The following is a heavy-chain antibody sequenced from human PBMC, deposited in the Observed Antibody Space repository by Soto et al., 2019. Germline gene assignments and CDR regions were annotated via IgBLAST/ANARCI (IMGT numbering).Heavy chain of an antibody. D-gene: IGHD6-6*01. Sequence: GGSLRLSCVASGFAFEVYWMHWVRQVPGKGLEWVSRISDAGARTDYADSVRGRFTISRENANNGLYLQMNALRGEDTAVYFFTSGPRRSSFGTGGVWGRGALVTVAS. CDR1: GFAFEVYW. J-gene: IGHJ4*02. CDR3: TSGPRRSSFGTGGV. V-gene: IGHV3-74*01. CDR2: ISDAGART.